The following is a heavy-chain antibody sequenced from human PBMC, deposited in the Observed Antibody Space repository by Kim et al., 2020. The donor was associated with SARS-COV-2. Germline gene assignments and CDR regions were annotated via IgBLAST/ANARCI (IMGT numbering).Heavy chain of an antibody. V-gene: IGHV3-23*01. CDR3: AKVVYDFWSGN. CDR2: T. D-gene: IGHD3-3*01. J-gene: IGHJ4*02. Sequence: TYYAESVKGRFTISRGNSKNTLYLQMNSLRAEDTAVYYCAKVVYDFWSGNWGQGTLVTVSS.